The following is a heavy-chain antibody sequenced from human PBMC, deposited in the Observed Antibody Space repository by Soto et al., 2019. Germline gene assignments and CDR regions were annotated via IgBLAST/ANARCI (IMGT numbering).Heavy chain of an antibody. J-gene: IGHJ4*02. CDR1: GYTFTGYY. D-gene: IGHD3-16*01. V-gene: IGHV1-2*02. Sequence: ASVKVSCKASGYTFTGYYIHWVRQAPGQGLEWMGWTNPSNGGTNYAQKFQGRVTMTRDTSLSTAYMELTTLRSDDTAVFYCAREVGGGRQYYFDSWGLGTLVTVPQ. CDR3: AREVGGGRQYYFDS. CDR2: TNPSNGGT.